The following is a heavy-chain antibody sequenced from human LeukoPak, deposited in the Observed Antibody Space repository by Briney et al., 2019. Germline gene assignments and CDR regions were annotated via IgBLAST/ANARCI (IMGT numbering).Heavy chain of an antibody. CDR1: GFTFSSYA. V-gene: IGHV3-30*03. D-gene: IGHD6-19*01. Sequence: GGSLRLSCAASGFTFSSYAMSWVRQAPGKGLEWVAVISYDGSNKYYADSVKGRFTISRDNSKNTLYLQMNSLRAEDTAVYYCARTLSGWYLNWFDPWGQGTLVTVSS. CDR2: ISYDGSNK. CDR3: ARTLSGWYLNWFDP. J-gene: IGHJ5*02.